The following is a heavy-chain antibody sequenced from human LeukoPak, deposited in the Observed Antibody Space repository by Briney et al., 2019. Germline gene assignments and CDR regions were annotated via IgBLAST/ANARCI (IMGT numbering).Heavy chain of an antibody. D-gene: IGHD2-21*02. CDR2: IYYSGST. J-gene: IGHJ5*02. Sequence: KPSETLSLTCTVSGGSISSGGYYWSWIRQHPGKGLEWIGYIYYSGSTYYNPSLKSRVTISVDTSKNQFSLKLSSVTAADTAVYYCAIGGDPRNWFDPWGQGTLVTVSS. V-gene: IGHV4-31*03. CDR3: AIGGDPRNWFDP. CDR1: GGSISSGGYY.